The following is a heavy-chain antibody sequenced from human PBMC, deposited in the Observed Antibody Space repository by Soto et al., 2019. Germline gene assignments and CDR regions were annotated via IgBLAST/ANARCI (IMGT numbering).Heavy chain of an antibody. CDR1: GGSISSGGYY. CDR3: ARSVFP. Sequence: QVQLQESGPGLVKPSQTLSLTCTVSGGSISSGGYYWSWIRQHPGKGLEWIGYIYYRGSTYYNPCLKRRVTMSVDTAKNQFAIMLSSVTAADSAVYYCARSVFPRGQGTLVTVSS. J-gene: IGHJ5*02. CDR2: IYYRGST. V-gene: IGHV4-31*03.